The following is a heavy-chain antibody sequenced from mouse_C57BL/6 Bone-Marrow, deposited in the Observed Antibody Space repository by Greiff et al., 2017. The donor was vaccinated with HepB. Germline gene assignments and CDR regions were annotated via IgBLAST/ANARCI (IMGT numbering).Heavy chain of an antibody. CDR3: ARWGLLCSKAY. J-gene: IGHJ3*01. V-gene: IGHV1-53*01. D-gene: IGHD2-1*01. Sequence: QVQLQQSGTELVKPGASVKLSCKASGYTFTSYWMHWVKQRPGQGLEWIGNIIPRNGGTNYNEKFKSKATLTVDKSSSTAYMQLSSLRSEDSAVYYCARWGLLCSKAYWGQGTLVTVSA. CDR1: GYTFTSYW. CDR2: IIPRNGGT.